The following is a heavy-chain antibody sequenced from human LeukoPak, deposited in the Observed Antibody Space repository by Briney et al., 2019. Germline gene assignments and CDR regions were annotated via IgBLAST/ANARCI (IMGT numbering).Heavy chain of an antibody. CDR2: FDPEDGKT. CDR3: ATAGDAIDSVMIWDF. Sequence: ASVKVSCKLSGNTLTEFSMHWVRQAPGKGLEWMGGFDPEDGKTIYAQKFQGRVTMTEDTSTDTAYMELSSLRSEDTAVYYCATAGDAIDSVMIWDFWGQGTLVTASS. CDR1: GNTLTEFS. J-gene: IGHJ4*02. V-gene: IGHV1-24*01. D-gene: IGHD3/OR15-3a*01.